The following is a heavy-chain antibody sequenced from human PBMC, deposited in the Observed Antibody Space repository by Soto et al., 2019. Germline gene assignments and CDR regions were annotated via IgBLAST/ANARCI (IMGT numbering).Heavy chain of an antibody. D-gene: IGHD2-8*01. J-gene: IGHJ4*02. CDR3: AGESMAGPREPTNFDY. Sequence: QVQLVQSGAEVKKPGSSVKVSCKASGGTFSSYAISWVRQAPGQGLEWMGGIIPIFGTANYAQKFQGRVTIAADESTSTAYMELSSLRSEDTAVYYCAGESMAGPREPTNFDYWGQGTLVTVSS. V-gene: IGHV1-69*12. CDR2: IIPIFGTA. CDR1: GGTFSSYA.